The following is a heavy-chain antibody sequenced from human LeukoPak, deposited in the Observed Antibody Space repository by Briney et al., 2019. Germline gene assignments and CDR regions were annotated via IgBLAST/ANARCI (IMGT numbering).Heavy chain of an antibody. CDR1: GFTFSSYS. Sequence: GGSLRLSCAASGFTFSSYSMNWVRQAPGKGLEWVSYISSSSSTIYYADSVKGRFTISRDNAKNSLYLQMNSLRAEDTAVYYCARRWFGELLTQYYAMDVWGQGTTVTVSS. D-gene: IGHD3-10*01. J-gene: IGHJ6*02. CDR2: ISSSSSTI. V-gene: IGHV3-48*01. CDR3: ARRWFGELLTQYYAMDV.